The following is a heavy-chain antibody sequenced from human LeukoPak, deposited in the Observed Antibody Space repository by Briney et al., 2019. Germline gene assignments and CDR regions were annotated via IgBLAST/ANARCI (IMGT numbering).Heavy chain of an antibody. D-gene: IGHD7-27*01. CDR2: IIPIFGTA. J-gene: IGHJ6*02. V-gene: IGHV1-69*01. CDR1: GGTFSSYA. Sequence: GSSVKVSCKASGGTFSSYAISWVRQAPGQGLEWMGGIIPIFGTANYAQKFQGRVTITADESTSTAYMELSSLRSEDTAVYYCARDPNWAPPDLGETYYYYGMDVWGQGTTVTVSS. CDR3: ARDPNWAPPDLGETYYYYGMDV.